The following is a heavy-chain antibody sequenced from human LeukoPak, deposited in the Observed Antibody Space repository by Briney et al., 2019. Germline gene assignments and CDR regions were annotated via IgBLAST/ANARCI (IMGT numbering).Heavy chain of an antibody. D-gene: IGHD4-17*01. CDR3: ARGTGDYARYYFDD. CDR2: INHSGST. CDR1: GGSFSGFY. Sequence: SETLSLTCAVYGGSFSGFYWSWIRQPPMKGLEWIGEINHSGSTNYNTSLKSRVTISVDTSKKQFSLKLTSVTAADTAVYYCARGTGDYARYYFDDWGQGTLVTVPS. V-gene: IGHV4-34*01. J-gene: IGHJ4*02.